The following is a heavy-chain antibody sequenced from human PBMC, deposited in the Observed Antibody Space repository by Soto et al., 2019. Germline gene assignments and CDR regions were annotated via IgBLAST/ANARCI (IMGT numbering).Heavy chain of an antibody. CDR1: GFTFSDHY. Sequence: EVQLVESGGGLVQPGGSLRLSCAASGFTFSDHYMDWVRQAPGKGLEWVGRTRNKANSYTTEYAASVKGRFTISRDDSKNSLYLQMNSLKTEDTAVYYCARGGYCSRTSCYSDYYGMDVWGQGTKVTVSS. D-gene: IGHD2-2*01. V-gene: IGHV3-72*01. J-gene: IGHJ6*02. CDR2: TRNKANSYTT. CDR3: ARGGYCSRTSCYSDYYGMDV.